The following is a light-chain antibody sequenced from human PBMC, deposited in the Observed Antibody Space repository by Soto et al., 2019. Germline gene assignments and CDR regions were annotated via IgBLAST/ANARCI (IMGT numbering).Light chain of an antibody. V-gene: IGKV3-15*01. Sequence: EIVMTQSPATLSVSPGERVTLSCRASQSVSSNLAWYQQKPGQAPRLLIYGASTRATGIPARFSGSGSGTDFTLTISSLEPEDFAVYYCQQRDIWPWTFGQGTKVDI. CDR1: QSVSSN. CDR3: QQRDIWPWT. CDR2: GAS. J-gene: IGKJ1*01.